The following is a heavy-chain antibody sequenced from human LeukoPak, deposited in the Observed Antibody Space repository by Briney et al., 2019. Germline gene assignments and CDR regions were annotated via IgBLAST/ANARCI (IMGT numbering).Heavy chain of an antibody. J-gene: IGHJ6*02. CDR3: AKDGYCSSTSCYVYYGMDV. D-gene: IGHD2-2*01. V-gene: IGHV3-23*01. CDR1: GFTFSSYW. CDR2: ISGSGGST. Sequence: GGSLRLSCAASGFTFSSYWMSWVRQAPGKGLEWVSAISGSGGSTYYADSVKGRFTISRDNSKNTLYLQMNSLRAEDTAVYYCAKDGYCSSTSCYVYYGMDVWGQGTTVTVSS.